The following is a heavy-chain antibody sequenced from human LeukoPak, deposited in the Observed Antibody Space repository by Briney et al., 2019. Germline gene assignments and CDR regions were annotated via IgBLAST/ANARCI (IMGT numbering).Heavy chain of an antibody. CDR2: ISWNSGSM. Sequence: PGGSLRLSCAASGFTFDDYAMHWVRQAPGKGLEWVSGISWNSGSMDYADSVKGRFTISRDNSKNTLYLQMNSLRAEDTAVYYCAKARGYSSSWYSSPFDYWGQGTLVTVSS. V-gene: IGHV3-9*01. CDR1: GFTFDDYA. D-gene: IGHD6-13*01. J-gene: IGHJ4*02. CDR3: AKARGYSSSWYSSPFDY.